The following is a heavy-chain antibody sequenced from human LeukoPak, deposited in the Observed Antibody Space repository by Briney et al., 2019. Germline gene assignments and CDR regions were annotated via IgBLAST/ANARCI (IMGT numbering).Heavy chain of an antibody. CDR3: ARVGSRGNAFDI. Sequence: SETLSLTCTVSGGSIRSYYWSWVRQPPGKGLEGSGYIYYSGSTSYNPSLTSRVTISADTSKNQFSLKLTSVTAADTAVYYCARVGSRGNAFDIWGQGTMVTVSS. CDR2: IYYSGST. CDR1: GGSIRSYY. J-gene: IGHJ3*02. V-gene: IGHV4-59*01. D-gene: IGHD1-26*01.